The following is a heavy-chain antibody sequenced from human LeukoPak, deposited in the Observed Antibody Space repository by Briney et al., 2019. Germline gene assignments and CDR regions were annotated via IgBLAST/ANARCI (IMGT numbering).Heavy chain of an antibody. J-gene: IGHJ6*02. V-gene: IGHV3-30-3*01. D-gene: IGHD3-10*01. Sequence: GGSLRLSCAASGFTFSSYAMHWVRQAPGKGLEWVAVISYDGSNKYYADSVKGRFTISRDNSRNTLYLQMNSLRAEDTAVYYCARDWFYGMDVRGQGTTVTVSS. CDR3: ARDWFYGMDV. CDR2: ISYDGSNK. CDR1: GFTFSSYA.